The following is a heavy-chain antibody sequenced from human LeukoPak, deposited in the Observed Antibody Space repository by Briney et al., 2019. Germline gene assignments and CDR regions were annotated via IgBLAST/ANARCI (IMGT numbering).Heavy chain of an antibody. CDR3: ARVGTEFHIDY. Sequence: PGGSLRLSCAASGFTFSSYSMNWVRQAPGKGLEWVSYISSSSSTIYYADSVKGRFTISRDNAKNSLYLQMNSLRAEDTAVYYCARVGTEFHIDYWGQGTLVTVSS. CDR1: GFTFSSYS. V-gene: IGHV3-48*01. J-gene: IGHJ4*02. D-gene: IGHD2-21*01. CDR2: ISSSSSTI.